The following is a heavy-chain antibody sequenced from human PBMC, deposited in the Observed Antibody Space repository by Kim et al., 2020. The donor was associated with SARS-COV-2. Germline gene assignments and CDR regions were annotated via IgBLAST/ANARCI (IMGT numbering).Heavy chain of an antibody. V-gene: IGHV4-31*02. CDR2: GST. Sequence: GSTRHNPTLQSRVTISVDTAKNQFAQKLGSVTAADTAVYYCARESSGAFDIWGQGTMVTVSS. CDR3: ARESSGAFDI. D-gene: IGHD3-22*01. J-gene: IGHJ3*02.